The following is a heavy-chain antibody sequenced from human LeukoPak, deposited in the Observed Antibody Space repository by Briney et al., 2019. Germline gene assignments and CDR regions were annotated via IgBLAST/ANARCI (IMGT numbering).Heavy chain of an antibody. CDR1: GFTFSDHY. J-gene: IGHJ6*03. V-gene: IGHV3-72*01. Sequence: PGGSLRLSCAASGFTFSDHYMDWVRQAPGKGLEWVGRTKNKANSYITEYAASVKGRFTISRDDSKTSVYLQMNSLKTEDTAVYYCARDGRLYYYYMDVWGKGTTVTISS. CDR2: TKNKANSYIT. CDR3: ARDGRLYYYYMDV.